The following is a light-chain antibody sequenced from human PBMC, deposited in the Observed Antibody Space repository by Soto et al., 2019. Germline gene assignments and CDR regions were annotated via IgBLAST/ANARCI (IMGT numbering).Light chain of an antibody. J-gene: IGKJ5*01. CDR3: QQSGNSPLT. V-gene: IGKV3-20*01. CDR1: QSVSSTY. CDR2: GAS. Sequence: EIVLTQSPGTLSLSPGERATLSCRASQSVSSTYLAWYQQKPGQAPRLLIYGASSRATGIPDRFSGSGSGTDFTLTISRLEPEDFAVYFCQQSGNSPLTFGQGTRLEMK.